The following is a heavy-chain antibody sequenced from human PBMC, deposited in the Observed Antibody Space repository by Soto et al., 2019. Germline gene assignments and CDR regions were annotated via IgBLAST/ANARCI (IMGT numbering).Heavy chain of an antibody. CDR2: FDPEDGET. Sequence: QVQLVQSGAEVKKPGASVKVSCKVSGYTLTELSMHWVRQAPGKGLEWMGGFDPEDGETIYAQKSQGRVTMNEDTSTDPAYMERSSLRSEDTAVYYCATAYGDYDLFDYWGQGTLVTVSS. D-gene: IGHD4-17*01. V-gene: IGHV1-24*01. J-gene: IGHJ4*02. CDR1: GYTLTELS. CDR3: ATAYGDYDLFDY.